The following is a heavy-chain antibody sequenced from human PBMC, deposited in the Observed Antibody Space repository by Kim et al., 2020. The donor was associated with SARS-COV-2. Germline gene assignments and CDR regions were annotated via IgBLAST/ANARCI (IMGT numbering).Heavy chain of an antibody. J-gene: IGHJ4*02. CDR3: AGGWVRSTDQVY. D-gene: IGHD1-26*01. V-gene: IGHV3-74*03. Sequence: YADPGKRPVTISRDNAKNTVYLQMNSLRAEDTAVYYCAGGWVRSTDQVYWGQGTLVTVSS.